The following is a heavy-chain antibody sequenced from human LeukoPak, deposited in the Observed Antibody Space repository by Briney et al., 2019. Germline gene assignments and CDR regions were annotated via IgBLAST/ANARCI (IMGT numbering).Heavy chain of an antibody. J-gene: IGHJ4*02. CDR3: ARLSRSVDY. V-gene: IGHV4-39*01. D-gene: IGHD2-2*01. CDR1: GGSISSSSYY. Sequence: SETLSLTCTVSGGSISSSSYYWGWIRQPPGKGLEWIGSIYYSGSTYYNPSLKSRVTISVDTSKNQFSLKLSSVTAAGTAVYYSARLSRSVDYWAQGTLVTVSS. CDR2: IYYSGST.